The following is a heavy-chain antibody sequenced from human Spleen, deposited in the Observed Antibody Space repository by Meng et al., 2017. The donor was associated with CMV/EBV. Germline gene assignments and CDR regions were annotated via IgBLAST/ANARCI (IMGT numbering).Heavy chain of an antibody. CDR2: ILGGGNT. CDR3: AKPLSNYDFWSGCDN. CDR1: AGSISTGGYY. Sequence: ETLSLTCTVSAGSISTGGYYWGWVRQAPGKGLEWVSIILGGGNTYYADSVKGRFTISRDNSKNTLYLQMSSLRPEDTAVYYCAKPLSNYDFWSGCDNWGQGTLVTVSS. D-gene: IGHD3-3*01. V-gene: IGHV3-66*02. J-gene: IGHJ4*02.